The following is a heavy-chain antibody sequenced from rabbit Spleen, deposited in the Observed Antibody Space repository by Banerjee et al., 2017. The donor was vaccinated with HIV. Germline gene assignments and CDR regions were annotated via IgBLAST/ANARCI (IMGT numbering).Heavy chain of an antibody. CDR1: GVSLNDKDV. Sequence: QEQLEESGGDLVQPGASLTLTCKASGVSLNDKDVMCWVRQAPGKGLEWIACINIVTGKSVYASWAKGRFTMSRTSSTTVTLQMTSLTAADTATYFCARDSGSSFSSYGMDLWGPGTLVTVS. V-gene: IGHV1S45*01. D-gene: IGHD8-1*01. J-gene: IGHJ6*01. CDR2: INIVTGKS. CDR3: ARDSGSSFSSYGMDL.